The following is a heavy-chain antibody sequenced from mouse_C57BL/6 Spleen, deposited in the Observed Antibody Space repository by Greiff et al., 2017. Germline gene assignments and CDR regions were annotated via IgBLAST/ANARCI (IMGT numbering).Heavy chain of an antibody. CDR3: ARRAYYYGSSQGAMDY. J-gene: IGHJ4*01. Sequence: VKLQQPGAELVMPGASVKLSCKASGYTFTSYWMHWVKQRPGQGLEWIGEIDPSDSYTNYNQKFKGKSTLTVDKSSSTAYMQLSSLTSEDSAVYYCARRAYYYGSSQGAMDYWGQGTSVTVSS. V-gene: IGHV1-69*01. D-gene: IGHD1-1*01. CDR1: GYTFTSYW. CDR2: IDPSDSYT.